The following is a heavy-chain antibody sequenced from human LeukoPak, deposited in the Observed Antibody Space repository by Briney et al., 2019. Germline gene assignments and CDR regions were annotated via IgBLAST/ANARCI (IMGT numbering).Heavy chain of an antibody. CDR1: GFTSSSSA. J-gene: IGHJ4*02. CDR3: ATHCSGTTCHRDY. CDR2: IQSDGSYK. Sequence: GGSLTLSCAASGFTSSSSAMHWVRQAPGKGLECVAFIQSDGSYKHYSDSVKGRCTISRDNSKNTLYLEMNSLRVVDTGVYYCATHCSGTTCHRDYWGQGTMVTVSS. V-gene: IGHV3-30*02. D-gene: IGHD2-2*01.